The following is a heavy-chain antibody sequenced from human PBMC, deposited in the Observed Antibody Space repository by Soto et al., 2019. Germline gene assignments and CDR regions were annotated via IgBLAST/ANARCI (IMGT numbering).Heavy chain of an antibody. D-gene: IGHD1-26*01. V-gene: IGHV1-18*01. J-gene: IGHJ4*02. CDR2: INPSNDNT. CDR1: NYSFSSFG. CDR3: ARDPFYSGSNLQVGYFDS. Sequence: QVQLVQSGVEVKKPGASVKVSCKTSNYSFSSFGISWMRQAPGQGLEWMGWINPSNDNTNYAQSLQGRVTLTTDTSTNTAYLQLGSLRSDDTAVYYCARDPFYSGSNLQVGYFDSWGQGTLVTVSS.